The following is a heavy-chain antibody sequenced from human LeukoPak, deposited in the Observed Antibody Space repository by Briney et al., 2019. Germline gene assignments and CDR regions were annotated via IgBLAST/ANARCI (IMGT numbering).Heavy chain of an antibody. CDR1: GFTFCSYS. CDR2: ISSSSTYI. Sequence: PGGSLRLSCATCGFTFCSYSMHWVRQAPGKGLEWVSSISSSSTYIYYADSVKGRFTISRDNAKNSLYLQLNSLRAEDTAVYYCARGGCTTTSCYLFDYWGQGTLVTVSS. CDR3: ARGGCTTTSCYLFDY. J-gene: IGHJ4*02. D-gene: IGHD2-2*01. V-gene: IGHV3-21*01.